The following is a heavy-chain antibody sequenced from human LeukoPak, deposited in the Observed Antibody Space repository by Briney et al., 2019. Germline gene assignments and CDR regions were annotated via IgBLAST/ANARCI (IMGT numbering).Heavy chain of an antibody. V-gene: IGHV4-31*03. CDR1: GGSISSGGYY. J-gene: IGHJ4*02. D-gene: IGHD4-17*01. Sequence: SETLSLTCTVSGGSISSGGYYWSWIRQHPGKGLEWIGYIYYSGSTYYNPSLKGRVTISVDTSKNQFSLKLNSVTAADTAVYYCARSSEYGDPFNYWGQGTLVTVSS. CDR3: ARSSEYGDPFNY. CDR2: IYYSGST.